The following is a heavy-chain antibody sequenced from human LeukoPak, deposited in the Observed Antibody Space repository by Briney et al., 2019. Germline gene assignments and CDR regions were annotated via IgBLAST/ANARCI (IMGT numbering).Heavy chain of an antibody. V-gene: IGHV5-51*01. J-gene: IGHJ4*02. CDR1: GYRFNTYW. D-gene: IGHD3-9*01. Sequence: GESLKISCKGSGYRFNTYWSAWVRQIPGKGLEWMGIIYPGDSDIRYSPSFQGQVTISADESISTTYLQWSSLKASDTAMYYCARQAYYNILTGYFKGHLDYWGQGTLVTVSS. CDR2: IYPGDSDI. CDR3: ARQAYYNILTGYFKGHLDY.